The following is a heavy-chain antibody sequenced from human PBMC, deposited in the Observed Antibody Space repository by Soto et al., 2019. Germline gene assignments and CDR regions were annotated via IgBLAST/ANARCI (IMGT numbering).Heavy chain of an antibody. V-gene: IGHV4-34*01. D-gene: IGHD2-15*01. Sequence: QVQLQQWGAGLLKPSETLSLTCVVYGGSLSGYYWSWIRQPPGKGLEWIGEINHSGSTNYNPSLKSTATSSVDTSTNQFALKLSSLPAADTAVYYCARGFRFCSGGSCYSGWFDPWGQGTLVTVSS. CDR2: INHSGST. CDR1: GGSLSGYY. CDR3: ARGFRFCSGGSCYSGWFDP. J-gene: IGHJ5*02.